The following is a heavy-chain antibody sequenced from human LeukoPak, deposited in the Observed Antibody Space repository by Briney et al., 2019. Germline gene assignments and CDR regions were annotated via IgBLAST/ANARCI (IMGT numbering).Heavy chain of an antibody. CDR2: ISAYNGNT. D-gene: IGHD2-15*01. J-gene: IGHJ5*02. Sequence: GASVKVSCKASGYTFTTYGISWVRQAPGQGLEWMGWISAYNGNTNYAQKLHRRVTMTIDASTSTAYMELRSLRSDDTAVYYCARVSYCSGGSCNGRSWFDPWGQGTLVTVSS. CDR3: ARVSYCSGGSCNGRSWFDP. V-gene: IGHV1-18*01. CDR1: GYTFTTYG.